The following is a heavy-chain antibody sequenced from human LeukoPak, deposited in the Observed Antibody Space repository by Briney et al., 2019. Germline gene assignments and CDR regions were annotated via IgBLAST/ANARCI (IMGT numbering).Heavy chain of an antibody. J-gene: IGHJ6*02. CDR2: MHNSGIT. CDR3: ARHRDIDGMDV. Sequence: PSETLSLTCTVSGGSISGYYWNWIRQPPGKGLEWIGYMHNSGITSYNPSLKSRVTMSVDTSKNQFSLKLSSVTAADTAVYYCARHRDIDGMDVWGQGTTVTVSS. V-gene: IGHV4-59*01. D-gene: IGHD5-12*01. CDR1: GGSISGYY.